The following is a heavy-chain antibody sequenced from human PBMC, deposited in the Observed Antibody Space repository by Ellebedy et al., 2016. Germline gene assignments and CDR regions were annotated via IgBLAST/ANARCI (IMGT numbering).Heavy chain of an antibody. CDR2: ISGSGGST. Sequence: GGSLRLXXAASGFTFSSYAMSLVRQAPGKGLEWVSAISGSGGSTYYADSVKGRFTISRDNSKNTLYLQMNSLRAEDTAVYYCAKVPLIIVGATFYCDYWGQGTLVTVSS. J-gene: IGHJ4*02. CDR3: AKVPLIIVGATFYCDY. CDR1: GFTFSSYA. V-gene: IGHV3-23*01. D-gene: IGHD1-26*01.